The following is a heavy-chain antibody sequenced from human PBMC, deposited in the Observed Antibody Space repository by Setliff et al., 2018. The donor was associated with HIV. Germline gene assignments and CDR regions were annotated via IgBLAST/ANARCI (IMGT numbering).Heavy chain of an antibody. V-gene: IGHV4-34*01. CDR1: GGSFSGSY. CDR2: INHSGST. D-gene: IGHD4-17*01. J-gene: IGHJ2*01. Sequence: SETLSLTCAVYGGSFSGSYRSWIRQPPGKGLEWIGEINHSGSTNYNPSLKSRVTISVDTYKNQFSLKLTSVTAADTAVYYCASCIFGDYARYFDLWGRGTPVTVS. CDR3: ASCIFGDYARYFDL.